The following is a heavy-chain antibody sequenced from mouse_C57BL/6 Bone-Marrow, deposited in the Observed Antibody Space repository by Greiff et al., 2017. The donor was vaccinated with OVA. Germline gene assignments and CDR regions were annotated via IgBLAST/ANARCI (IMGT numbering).Heavy chain of an antibody. CDR3: ARLVRGWYFDV. CDR1: GYTFTSYW. J-gene: IGHJ1*03. CDR2: IDPSDSYT. V-gene: IGHV1-50*01. D-gene: IGHD1-1*01. Sequence: QVQLQQSGAELVKPGASVKLSCKASGYTFTSYWMQWVKQRPGQGLEWIGEIDPSDSYTNYNQKFKGKATLTVDTSSSTAYMQLSSLTSEDSAVYYCARLVRGWYFDVWGTGTTVTVSS.